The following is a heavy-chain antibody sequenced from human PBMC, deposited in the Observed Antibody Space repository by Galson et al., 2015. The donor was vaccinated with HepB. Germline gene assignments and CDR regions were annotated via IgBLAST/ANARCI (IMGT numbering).Heavy chain of an antibody. D-gene: IGHD6-13*01. CDR3: ARRRYSSCGHSDYYGIDV. CDR2: IYYSGGT. V-gene: IGHV4-59*08. CDR1: GGSISSYY. Sequence: LSLTCSVSGGSISSYYWSWIRQPPGEGLEWIGYIYYSGGTNYNPALKSRVTISVGTSENQFSLKLSSVTAADTAVYYCARRRYSSCGHSDYYGIDVWGQGTTVTVSS. J-gene: IGHJ6*02.